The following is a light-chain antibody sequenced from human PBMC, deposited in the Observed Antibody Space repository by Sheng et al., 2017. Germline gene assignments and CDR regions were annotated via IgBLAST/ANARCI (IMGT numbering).Light chain of an antibody. CDR3: QQYGSSPST. CDR1: QSLTHY. CDR2: GAS. J-gene: IGKJ5*01. V-gene: IGKV3-20*01. Sequence: EIVLTQSPGTLSLSPGERATLSCRASQSLTHYLAWYQQKPGQAPRLLIYGASTRATGIPARFSGSGSGTDFTLSISRLEPEDSAVYYCQQYGSSPSTFGQGTRLEIK.